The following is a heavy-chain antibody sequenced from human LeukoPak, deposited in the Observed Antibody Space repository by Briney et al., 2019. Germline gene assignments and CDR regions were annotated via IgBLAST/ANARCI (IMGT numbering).Heavy chain of an antibody. CDR2: INSNSGGT. CDR3: ARDAIVRDYSNSDY. V-gene: IGHV1-2*02. Sequence: ASVKVSCKASGYTFTGYYIHWVRQAPGQGLEWMGWINSNSGGTNYAQKFQGRVTMTRDTSISTAYMELSRLTSDDTAVYYCARDAIVRDYSNSDYWGQGTLVTVSS. J-gene: IGHJ4*02. D-gene: IGHD4-11*01. CDR1: GYTFTGYY.